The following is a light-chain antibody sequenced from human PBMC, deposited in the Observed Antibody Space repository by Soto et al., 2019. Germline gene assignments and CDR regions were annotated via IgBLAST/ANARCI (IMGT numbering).Light chain of an antibody. V-gene: IGLV1-47*01. CDR3: AAWDGSLSGVV. CDR1: SSNIGSNY. Sequence: QSVLTQPPSASGTPGQRVTISCSGSSSNIGSNYVYWYHQLPGTAPKVLIYKTDQRPSGIPDRISGSKSGTSASLAISGLRSEDDAEYYCAAWDGSLSGVVFGGGTKLTFL. J-gene: IGLJ2*01. CDR2: KTD.